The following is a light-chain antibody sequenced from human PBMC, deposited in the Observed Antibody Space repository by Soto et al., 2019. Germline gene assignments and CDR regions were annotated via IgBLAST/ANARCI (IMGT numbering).Light chain of an antibody. J-gene: IGKJ5*01. CDR2: EVS. Sequence: DVVMTQTPLSLSVAPGQPASISCKSSQSLLHITGETFLFWYLQKQGQSPQLLIYEVSTRVSGVPDRFSGSGSGTDFTLEISRVETDDVGIYYCMQSTQLPPTFGQGTRLESK. CDR3: MQSTQLPPT. CDR1: QSLLHITGETF. V-gene: IGKV2D-29*02.